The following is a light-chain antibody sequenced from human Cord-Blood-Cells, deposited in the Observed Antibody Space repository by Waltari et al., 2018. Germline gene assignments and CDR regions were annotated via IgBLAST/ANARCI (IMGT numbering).Light chain of an antibody. CDR1: SSNIGSNT. CDR2: SNK. J-gene: IGLJ3*02. V-gene: IGLV1-44*01. CDR3: AAWDDSLNGPV. Sequence: QSVLTQPPSASGTPGQGVTISCSGSSSNIGSNTVNWYQQLPGTAPKLLIYSNKPRPSGVPDRFSGSKSGTSASLAISGLQSEDEADYYCAAWDDSLNGPVFGGGTKLTVL.